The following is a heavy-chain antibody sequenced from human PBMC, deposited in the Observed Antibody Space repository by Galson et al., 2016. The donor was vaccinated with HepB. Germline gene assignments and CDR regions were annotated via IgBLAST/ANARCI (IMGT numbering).Heavy chain of an antibody. D-gene: IGHD2-2*01. CDR3: ARRNTGVVPAAVPYFYYYMDV. V-gene: IGHV3-11*06. Sequence: SLRLSCAASGFTFSDYYMSWIRQAPGKGLEWVSYITSSSSYTNYADSVKGRFPISRDNAKNSLYLQMNSLRAEDTAVYYCARRNTGVVPAAVPYFYYYMDVWGKGTTVTVSS. CDR1: GFTFSDYY. CDR2: ITSSSSYT. J-gene: IGHJ6*03.